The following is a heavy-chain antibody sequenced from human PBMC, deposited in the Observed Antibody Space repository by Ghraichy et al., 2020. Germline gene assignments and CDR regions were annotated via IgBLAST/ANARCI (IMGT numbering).Heavy chain of an antibody. CDR1: GFTFSSYS. V-gene: IGHV3-21*01. D-gene: IGHD3-3*01. J-gene: IGHJ4*02. Sequence: GGSLRLSCAASGFTFSSYSLNWVRQAPGKGLEWVSSISSGSSHIYYADRVKGRFTIARDNAKNTLFLQMNSLRTEDTAMYYCARFRFPRRFLEWDTSQGGQGTLVTVSS. CDR2: ISSGSSHI. CDR3: ARFRFPRRFLEWDTSQ.